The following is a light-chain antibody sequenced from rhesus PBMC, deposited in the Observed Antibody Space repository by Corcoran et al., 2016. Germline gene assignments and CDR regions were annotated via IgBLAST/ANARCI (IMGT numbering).Light chain of an antibody. Sequence: QSAPTQPPSVSGSPGQSVTLSCSGTSSDVGGYNYVSWYQQDPGQAPKLMIYDASKRPSGVSDRFSGSKFGNTASLTIAGLQAEDEADYYCCSYTTSSTYIFGAGTRLTVL. CDR3: CSYTTSSTYI. CDR2: DAS. CDR1: SSDVGGYNY. J-gene: IGLJ1*01. V-gene: IGLV2S7*01.